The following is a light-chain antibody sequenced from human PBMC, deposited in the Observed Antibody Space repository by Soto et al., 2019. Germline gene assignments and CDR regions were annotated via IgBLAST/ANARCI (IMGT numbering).Light chain of an antibody. V-gene: IGLV7-46*01. CDR1: SGGVTGSHY. CDR3: LVVYSDAWV. Sequence: QSVVTQEPSLTVSPGGTVTLTCGSSSGGVTGSHYPYWFQQKAGQAPRTLIYDTYNKQSWTPARFSGSLLGGKAALTLSGAQPEEEADYYCLVVYSDAWVFGGGTKLTVL. J-gene: IGLJ3*02. CDR2: DTY.